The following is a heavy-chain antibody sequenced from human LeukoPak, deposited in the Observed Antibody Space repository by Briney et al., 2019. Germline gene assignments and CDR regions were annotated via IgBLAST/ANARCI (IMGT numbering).Heavy chain of an antibody. CDR1: GFTLSSYA. CDR3: AKDEDPLVSHFDY. V-gene: IGHV3-23*01. D-gene: IGHD6-13*01. J-gene: IGHJ4*02. Sequence: RESLTLSCAPAGFTLSSYAISWVRQPPGNGLEWVSAISVSGGSTYNANTVKGRFTISRDNSKTTLYLQMNSLRAENTAVYYCAKDEDPLVSHFDYWGQGTLVTVSS. CDR2: ISVSGGST.